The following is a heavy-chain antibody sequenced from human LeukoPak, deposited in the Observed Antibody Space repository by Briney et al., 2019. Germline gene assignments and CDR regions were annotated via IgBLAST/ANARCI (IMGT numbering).Heavy chain of an antibody. J-gene: IGHJ4*02. Sequence: PGGSLRLSCAASGFTFSSFWMSWVRQAPGKGLEWLGNIKQDGSEKYYLDSVKGRFTISRDNSENSVFLQMNSLRAEDTAVYYCARDYDFWSGYSHFGYWGQGTLVTVSS. CDR3: ARDYDFWSGYSHFGY. V-gene: IGHV3-7*03. D-gene: IGHD3-3*01. CDR2: IKQDGSEK. CDR1: GFTFSSFW.